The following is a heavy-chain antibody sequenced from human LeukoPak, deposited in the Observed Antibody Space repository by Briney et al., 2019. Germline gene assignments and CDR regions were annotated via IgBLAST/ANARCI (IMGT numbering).Heavy chain of an antibody. Sequence: SVKVSCKASGYTFTGYYMHWVRQAPGQGLEWMGRITPIFGSPEYSQKFQGRVTISADDSSTTVHMEVRSLTSEDTAVYYCARVLGGTRPYYALDVWGQGTTVTVSS. V-gene: IGHV1-69*13. CDR1: GYTFTGYY. CDR2: ITPIFGSP. J-gene: IGHJ6*02. CDR3: ARVLGGTRPYYALDV. D-gene: IGHD1-26*01.